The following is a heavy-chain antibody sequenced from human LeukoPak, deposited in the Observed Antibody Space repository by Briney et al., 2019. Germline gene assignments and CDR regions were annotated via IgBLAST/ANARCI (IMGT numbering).Heavy chain of an antibody. CDR1: RLPSITRA. D-gene: IGHD6-19*01. V-gene: IGHV3-23*01. CDR3: AKDLYSSVPSVS. Sequence: GGSLRLSSAATRLPSITRALRSAPPTPGKGLERVSGISGNGDSTYYPHSVKGWSTISRDNSENTLYLQMNSLRAADTAVYYCAKDLYSSVPSVSWGQGTLVTVSS. J-gene: IGHJ5*02. CDR2: ISGNGDST.